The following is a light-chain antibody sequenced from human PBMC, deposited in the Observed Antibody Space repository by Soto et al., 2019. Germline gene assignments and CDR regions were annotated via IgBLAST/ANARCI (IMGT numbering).Light chain of an antibody. V-gene: IGKV1-5*01. CDR3: QQYNSHSPWT. CDR1: QSISTW. J-gene: IGKJ1*01. Sequence: DIQMTQSPSTLSASVGDRVSITCRASQSISTWLAWYQQKPGTAPKLLIYDASSLKSGVPSRFSGSGSGTEFTLTISSLQPDDFATYFCQQYNSHSPWTFGQGTKVDIK. CDR2: DAS.